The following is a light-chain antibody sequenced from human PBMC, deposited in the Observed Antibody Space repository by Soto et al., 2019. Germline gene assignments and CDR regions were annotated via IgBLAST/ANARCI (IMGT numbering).Light chain of an antibody. CDR3: SSHAGSIHFYV. Sequence: QSALTQPASVSGSPGQSITISCTGTSSDVGGYNYVSWYQQYPGKAPKLMIYEVSNRPSGVSNRFSGSKSGNTASLTISGLQAEDEADYYCSSHAGSIHFYVFGTGTKLTVL. V-gene: IGLV2-14*01. CDR1: SSDVGGYNY. J-gene: IGLJ1*01. CDR2: EVS.